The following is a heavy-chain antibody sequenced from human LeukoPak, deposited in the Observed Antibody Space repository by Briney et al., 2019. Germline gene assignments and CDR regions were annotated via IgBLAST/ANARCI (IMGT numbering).Heavy chain of an antibody. CDR3: AKDDSYYDSSGYSLGDY. V-gene: IGHV3-33*06. CDR2: IGYEGSNK. Sequence: GSSLRLFCAPSGLTFTIHGMHWVRQAPGKGLECVAVIGYEGSNKYYAESVKGRFTISRDNSKNTLYLKMNSLRAEDTAVYYCAKDDSYYDSSGYSLGDYSGQGTLVTASS. CDR1: GLTFTIHG. D-gene: IGHD3-22*01. J-gene: IGHJ4*02.